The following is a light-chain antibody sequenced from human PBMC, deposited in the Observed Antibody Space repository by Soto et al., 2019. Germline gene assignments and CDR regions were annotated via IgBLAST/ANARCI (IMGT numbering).Light chain of an antibody. J-gene: IGLJ2*01. CDR2: EVS. CDR3: CSYAGNTLVV. Sequence: QSALTQPASVSGSPGQSITISCTGTSSDVGGYRYVSWYQQHPGKAPKLMIYEVSDRPSGVSNRFSGSKSGNTASLTISGLQAEDEADYYCCSYAGNTLVVFGGGTKLTVL. CDR1: SSDVGGYRY. V-gene: IGLV2-14*01.